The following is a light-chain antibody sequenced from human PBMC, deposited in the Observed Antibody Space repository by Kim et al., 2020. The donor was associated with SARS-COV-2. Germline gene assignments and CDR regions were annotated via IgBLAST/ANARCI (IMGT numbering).Light chain of an antibody. CDR3: QQYHNWPR. J-gene: IGKJ5*01. Sequence: VMTQSPATVSVPPGEGATLSCRASQSIGRNLAWYQQKPGQSPRLLIYFASTRATGVSTRFSGSGSETEFTLTISDLQSEDSAVYYCQQYHNWPRFGQRTRLEIK. V-gene: IGKV3-15*01. CDR2: FAS. CDR1: QSIGRN.